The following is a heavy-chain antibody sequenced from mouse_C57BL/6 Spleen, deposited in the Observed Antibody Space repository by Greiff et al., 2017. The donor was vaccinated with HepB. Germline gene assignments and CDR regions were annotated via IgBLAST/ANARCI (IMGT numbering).Heavy chain of an antibody. CDR2: IYPSDSET. V-gene: IGHV1-61*01. CDR1: GYTFTSYW. J-gene: IGHJ2*01. D-gene: IGHD2-3*01. Sequence: QVQLQQSGAELVRPGSSVKLSCKASGYTFTSYWMDWVEQRPGQGLEWIGNIYPSDSETHYNQKFKDKATLTVDKSSSTAYMQLSSLTSEDSAVYYCASLYDGSFDYWGQGTTLTVSS. CDR3: ASLYDGSFDY.